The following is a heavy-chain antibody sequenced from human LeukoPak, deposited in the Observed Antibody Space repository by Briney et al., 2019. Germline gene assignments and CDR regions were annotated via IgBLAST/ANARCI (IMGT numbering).Heavy chain of an antibody. CDR3: ASISMVRGVPY. CDR2: INPSGGST. V-gene: IGHV1-46*01. Sequence: ASVKVSCKASGYTFTSYYMHWVRQAPGQGLEWMGIINPSGGSTSYAQKFQGRVTMTRDTSTSTVYMELSSLRSEDTAVYFCASISMVRGVPYWGQGTLVTVSS. J-gene: IGHJ4*02. D-gene: IGHD3-10*01. CDR1: GYTFTSYY.